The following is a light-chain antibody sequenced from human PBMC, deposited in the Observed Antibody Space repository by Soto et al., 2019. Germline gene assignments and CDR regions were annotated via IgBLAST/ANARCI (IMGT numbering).Light chain of an antibody. V-gene: IGLV1-51*02. CDR1: SXXIGYNY. J-gene: IGLJ1*01. Sequence: VLXXPPSVSAAPXQKXXIXXSGISXXIGYNYVSWYQQLPGTAPKLLIYENNKRPSGIPDRFSGSKSGTSATLDITGLQTGDEADYYCGTWDSSLSAPYVFGTGTKVTVL. CDR3: GTWDSSLSAPYV. CDR2: ENN.